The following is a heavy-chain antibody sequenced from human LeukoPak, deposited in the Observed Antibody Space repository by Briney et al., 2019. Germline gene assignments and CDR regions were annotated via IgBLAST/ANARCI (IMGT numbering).Heavy chain of an antibody. D-gene: IGHD7-27*01. J-gene: IGHJ4*02. CDR3: AILAPTNWGFDY. Sequence: ASETLSLTCTVSGGSICSYYWSWIRQPPGKGLEWIGYIYYSGSTNYNPSLKSRVTISVDTSKNQFSLKLSSVTAADTAVYYCAILAPTNWGFDYWGQGTLVTVSS. V-gene: IGHV4-59*01. CDR1: GGSICSYY. CDR2: IYYSGST.